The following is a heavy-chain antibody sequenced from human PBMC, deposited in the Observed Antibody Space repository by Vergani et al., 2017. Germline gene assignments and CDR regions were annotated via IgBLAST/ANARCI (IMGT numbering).Heavy chain of an antibody. CDR2: ISSSGSTI. CDR1: GFTFSSYE. J-gene: IGHJ6*02. CDR3: ARDQRLLRAVTKYYYYYGMDV. Sequence: EVQLVESGGGLVQPGGSLRLSCAASGFTFSSYEMNWVRQAPGKGLEWVSYISSSGSTIYYADSVKGRFTSSRDNAKNSLYLQMNSLRAEDTAVYYCARDQRLLRAVTKYYYYYGMDVWGQGTTVTVSS. D-gene: IGHD4-17*01. V-gene: IGHV3-48*03.